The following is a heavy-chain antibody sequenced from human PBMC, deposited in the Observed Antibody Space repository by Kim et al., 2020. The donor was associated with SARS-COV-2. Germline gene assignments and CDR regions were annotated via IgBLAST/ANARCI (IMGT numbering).Heavy chain of an antibody. J-gene: IGHJ4*02. V-gene: IGHV3-7*01. CDR2: IKEDGSEK. Sequence: GGSLRLSCAASGFSFTSYSMTWVRQSPGKGLEWVANIKEDGSEKNYVDSVKGRFTISRANAKKSLFLQMNSLRVEDTAVYYCACAVTADGSGYRALEYWGQGTPVTVSS. CDR1: GFSFTSYS. D-gene: IGHD3-22*01. CDR3: ACAVTADGSGYRALEY.